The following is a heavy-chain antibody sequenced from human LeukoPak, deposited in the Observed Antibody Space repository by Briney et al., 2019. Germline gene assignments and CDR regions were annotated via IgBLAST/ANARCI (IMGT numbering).Heavy chain of an antibody. Sequence: SETLSLTCTVSGGSISSGSYYWSWIRQPAGKGLEWIGRIYTGGSTNYNPSLKSRVTISVDTSKNQFSLKLSSVTAADTAVYYCARENMAGYDFWSGPKLYYFDYWGQGTLVTVSS. V-gene: IGHV4-61*02. D-gene: IGHD3-3*01. CDR1: GGSISSGSYY. CDR2: IYTGGST. CDR3: ARENMAGYDFWSGPKLYYFDY. J-gene: IGHJ4*02.